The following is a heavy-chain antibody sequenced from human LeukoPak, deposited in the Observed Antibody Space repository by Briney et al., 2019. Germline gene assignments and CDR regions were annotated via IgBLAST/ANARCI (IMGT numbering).Heavy chain of an antibody. CDR2: ISGSGGST. CDR3: AKEMYYDILTGYYNGDAFDI. J-gene: IGHJ3*02. CDR1: GFTFSSYA. D-gene: IGHD3-9*01. V-gene: IGHV3-23*01. Sequence: GGSLRLSCAASGFTFSSYAMSWVRQAPGKGLEWVSAISGSGGSTYYADSVKGRFTISRDNSKNTLYLQMNSLRAEDTAVYYCAKEMYYDILTGYYNGDAFDIWGQGTMVTVSS.